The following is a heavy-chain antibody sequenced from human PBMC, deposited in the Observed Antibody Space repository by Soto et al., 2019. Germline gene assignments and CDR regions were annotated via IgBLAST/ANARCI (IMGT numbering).Heavy chain of an antibody. V-gene: IGHV4-34*01. CDR3: ARDKITGLFDY. J-gene: IGHJ4*02. D-gene: IGHD2-8*02. CDR2: INHSGST. Sequence: QVQLQQWGAGLLKPSETLSLTCAVYGGSFSGYYWTWLRQPPGTGLEWIGEINHSGSTNYNPSLKSRVTISVDTSKNQCSLKLTSVTAADTAVYYCARDKITGLFDYWVQGTLVTVSS. CDR1: GGSFSGYY.